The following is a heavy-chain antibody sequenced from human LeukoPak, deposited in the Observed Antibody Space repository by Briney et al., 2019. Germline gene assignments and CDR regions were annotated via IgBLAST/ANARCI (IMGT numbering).Heavy chain of an antibody. CDR3: TTGTTNYYDSIHPGGDY. CDR2: ISSSSSYI. Sequence: PGGSLRLSCAASGFTFSSYSMNWVRQAPGKGLEWVSSISSSSSYIYYADSVKGRFTISRDNAKNSLYLQMNSLRAEDTAVYYCTTGTTNYYDSIHPGGDYWGQGTLVTVSS. CDR1: GFTFSSYS. J-gene: IGHJ4*02. D-gene: IGHD3-22*01. V-gene: IGHV3-21*01.